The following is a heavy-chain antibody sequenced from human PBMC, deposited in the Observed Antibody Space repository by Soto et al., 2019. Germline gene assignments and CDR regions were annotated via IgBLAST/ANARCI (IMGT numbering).Heavy chain of an antibody. CDR2: ISAYNGNT. CDR1: GYTFTSYG. V-gene: IGHV1-18*01. D-gene: IGHD3-16*02. CDR3: ARKSDYIWGSYRLEDNWFDP. J-gene: IGHJ5*02. Sequence: ASVKVSCKASGYTFTSYGISWVRQAPGQGLEWMGWISAYNGNTNYAQKLQGRVTMTTDTSTSTAYMELRSLRSDDTAVYYCARKSDYIWGSYRLEDNWFDPWGQGTLVTVSS.